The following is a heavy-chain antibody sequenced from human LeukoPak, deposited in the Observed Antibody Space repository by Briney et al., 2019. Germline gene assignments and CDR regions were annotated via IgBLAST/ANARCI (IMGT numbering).Heavy chain of an antibody. CDR2: INPSGGTT. CDR1: GYTFTSYY. Sequence: GASVKVSCKASGYTFTSYYLHWVRQAPGQGLEWMGIINPSGGTTSYAQNFQGRLTMTRDTSISTAYMELSSLRSDDTAVYYCARDSSWYWGQGTLVTVSS. J-gene: IGHJ4*02. V-gene: IGHV1-46*01. CDR3: ARDSSWY.